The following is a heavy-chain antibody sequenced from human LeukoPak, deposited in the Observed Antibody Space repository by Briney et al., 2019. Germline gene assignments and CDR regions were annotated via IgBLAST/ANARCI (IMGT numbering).Heavy chain of an antibody. CDR2: MFDNENT. V-gene: IGHV4-59*11. Sequence: PSETLSLTCTVSGVSISSHYRSWIRQPPGKGLEWIGYMFDNENTKDNPSLKSRITLSADTSKNQFSLRLSSVTAADTAVYYCATIKRGFIFGYFDFWGQGILVTVSS. CDR3: ATIKRGFIFGYFDF. D-gene: IGHD5-18*01. J-gene: IGHJ4*02. CDR1: GVSISSHY.